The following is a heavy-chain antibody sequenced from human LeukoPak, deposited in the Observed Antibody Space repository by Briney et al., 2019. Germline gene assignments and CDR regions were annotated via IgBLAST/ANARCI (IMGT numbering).Heavy chain of an antibody. D-gene: IGHD3-10*01. V-gene: IGHV3-7*03. J-gene: IGHJ6*02. CDR1: GFTFSSYW. CDR2: IKQDGSEK. Sequence: GGSLRLSCAASGFTFSSYWMSWVRQAPGKGLEWVANIKQDGSEKYYVDSVKGRFTISRDNAKNSLYLQMNSLRAEDTALYYCAKGFGDNYYYGMDVWGQGTTVTVSS. CDR3: AKGFGDNYYYGMDV.